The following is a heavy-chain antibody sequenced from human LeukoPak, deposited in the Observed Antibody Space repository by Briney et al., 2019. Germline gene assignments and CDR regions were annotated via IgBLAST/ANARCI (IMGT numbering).Heavy chain of an antibody. CDR1: GGTFSSYA. Sequence: SVKVSCKASGGTFSSYAISWVRQAPGQGLEWMGGIIPIFGTANYAQKFQGRVTITADESTSTAYMELSSLRSEDTAVYYCARSSRGHLHYYYYGMDVWGQGTTVTVSS. D-gene: IGHD6-25*01. J-gene: IGHJ6*02. CDR3: ARSSRGHLHYYYYGMDV. CDR2: IIPIFGTA. V-gene: IGHV1-69*13.